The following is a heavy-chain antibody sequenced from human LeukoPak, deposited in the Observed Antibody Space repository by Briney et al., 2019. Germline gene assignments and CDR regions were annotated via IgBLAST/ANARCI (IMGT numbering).Heavy chain of an antibody. V-gene: IGHV3-7*01. CDR1: GFTFSAYW. CDR2: IKEDGTEK. CDR3: ARGRWSDY. Sequence: GGSLRLSCAASGFTFSAYWMTWVRQAPGKGLEWVANIKEDGTEKNYVDSVKGRFTISRGNVKKSLYLEMNSLRVEDTAEYYCARGRWSDYWGQGTQVTVSS. J-gene: IGHJ4*02. D-gene: IGHD5-24*01.